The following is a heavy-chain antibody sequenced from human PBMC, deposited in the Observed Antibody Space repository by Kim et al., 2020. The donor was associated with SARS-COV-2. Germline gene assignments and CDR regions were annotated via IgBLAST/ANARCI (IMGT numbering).Heavy chain of an antibody. CDR1: GGSFSGYY. V-gene: IGHV4-34*01. Sequence: SETLSLTCAVYGGSFSGYYWSWIRQPPGKGLEWIGEINHSGSTNYNPSLKSRVTISVDTSKNQFSLKLSSVTAADTAVYYCARTIAAFFDYWGQGTLVTVSS. D-gene: IGHD6-25*01. J-gene: IGHJ4*02. CDR3: ARTIAAFFDY. CDR2: INHSGST.